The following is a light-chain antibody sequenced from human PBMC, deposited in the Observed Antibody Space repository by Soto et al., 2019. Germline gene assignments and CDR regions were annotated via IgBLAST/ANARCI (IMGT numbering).Light chain of an antibody. CDR2: WAS. CDR1: QSVLYSSNNKNY. V-gene: IGKV4-1*01. Sequence: DLVLTQSPDSLAVSLGGRATINCKSSQSVLYSSNNKNYLAWYQQKPGQPPKLLIYWASTRESGVPDRFSGSGSGTDFTLTISSLQAEDVAVYYCQQYYSTPPLTFGGG. J-gene: IGKJ4*01. CDR3: QQYYSTPPLT.